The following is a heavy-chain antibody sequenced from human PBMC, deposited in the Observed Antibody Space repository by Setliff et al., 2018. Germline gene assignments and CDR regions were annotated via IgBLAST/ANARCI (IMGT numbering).Heavy chain of an antibody. CDR2: IYSSGRT. CDR1: GGSISSYY. CDR3: VRQGLDTGRTRWWFDP. J-gene: IGHJ5*02. D-gene: IGHD5-18*01. V-gene: IGHV4-59*08. Sequence: PSETLSLTCTVSGGSISSYYWIWIRQHPGKGLEWIGYIYSSGRTNYNPSLKSRVTLSVDTSNNQFSLKVRSVTAADTAVYYCVRQGLDTGRTRWWFDPWGQGTLVTVSS.